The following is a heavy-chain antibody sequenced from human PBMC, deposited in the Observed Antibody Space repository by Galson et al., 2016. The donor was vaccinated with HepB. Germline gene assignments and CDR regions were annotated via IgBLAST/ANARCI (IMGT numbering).Heavy chain of an antibody. CDR2: ISGRSSYI. CDR3: ARVSPVDYYYDMDV. Sequence: SLRLSCAASTFTFSDYSMNWVRQAPGKGLEWVSFISGRSSYIYYADSVEGRFTVSRDNAKNSLYLQMNSLRAEDTAVYYCARVSPVDYYYDMDVWGKGTTVTVS. J-gene: IGHJ6*03. CDR1: TFTFSDYS. V-gene: IGHV3-21*01.